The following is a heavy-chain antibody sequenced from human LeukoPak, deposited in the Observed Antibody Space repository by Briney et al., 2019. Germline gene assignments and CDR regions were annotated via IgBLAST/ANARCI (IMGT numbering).Heavy chain of an antibody. CDR2: IYYSGST. Sequence: SETLSLTCTVSGASISSGVYYWSWIRQPPGKGLEWIGYIYYSGSTYYNPSLKSRVTISVDTSKNQFSLKLSSVTAADTAVYYCASGGGFTMTGPDAFDIWGQGTMVTVSS. CDR1: GASISSGVYY. CDR3: ASGGGFTMTGPDAFDI. D-gene: IGHD3-22*01. J-gene: IGHJ3*02. V-gene: IGHV4-31*03.